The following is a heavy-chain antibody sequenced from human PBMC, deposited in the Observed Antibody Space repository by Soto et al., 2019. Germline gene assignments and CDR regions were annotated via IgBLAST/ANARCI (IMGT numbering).Heavy chain of an antibody. V-gene: IGHV3-53*01. Sequence: EVQLVESGGGLIQPGGSLRLSCAASGFTVSSNYMSWVRQAPGKGLAWVSVLYSGGSTYYADSVKGRFTISRDNSKNTLYLQMNTMRAEDTAVYYCARQLGRNTGFDNCGQGTLVTVSS. CDR3: ARQLGRNTGFDN. CDR2: LYSGGST. CDR1: GFTVSSNY. J-gene: IGHJ4*02. D-gene: IGHD1-1*01.